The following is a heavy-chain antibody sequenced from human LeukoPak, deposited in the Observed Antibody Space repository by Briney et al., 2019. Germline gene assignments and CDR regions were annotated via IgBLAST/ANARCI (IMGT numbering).Heavy chain of an antibody. J-gene: IGHJ3*02. CDR2: INPNSGGT. D-gene: IGHD6-6*01. CDR1: GYTFTGYY. V-gene: IGHV1-2*02. CDR3: ARSRAARRMEDAFDI. Sequence: ASVKVSCKASGYTFTGYYMHWVRQAPGQGLEWMGWINPNSGGTNYAQKFQGRVTMTRDTSISTAYMELSRLRSDDTAVYYCARSRAARRMEDAFDIWGQGTMVTVSS.